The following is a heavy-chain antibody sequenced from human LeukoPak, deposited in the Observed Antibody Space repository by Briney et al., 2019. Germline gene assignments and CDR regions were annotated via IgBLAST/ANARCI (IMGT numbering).Heavy chain of an antibody. CDR2: ISAYNGNT. CDR3: ARRPSRDGYNYFDY. J-gene: IGHJ4*02. D-gene: IGHD5-24*01. V-gene: IGHV1-18*01. CDR1: GYTFTSYG. Sequence: ASVKVSCKASGYTFTSYGISWVRQAPGQGLEWMGWISAYNGNTNYAQKFQGRVTMTRDTSISTAYMELSRLRSDDTAVYYCARRPSRDGYNYFDYWGQGTLVTVSS.